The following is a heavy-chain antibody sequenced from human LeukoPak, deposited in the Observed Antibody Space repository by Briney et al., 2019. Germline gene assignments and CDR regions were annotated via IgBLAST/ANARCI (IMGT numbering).Heavy chain of an antibody. CDR3: TKDRNDTQKGLYYFDY. Sequence: GGSLRLSCLASGFTFSSYGMSWVRQTPGKGLEWVAVISYDGSTKYYADSVKGRFTISRDNSKNTLYLQMNSLRAEDTAVFYCTKDRNDTQKGLYYFDYWGQGTLVTVSS. J-gene: IGHJ4*02. CDR2: ISYDGSTK. V-gene: IGHV3-30*18. CDR1: GFTFSSYG. D-gene: IGHD3-22*01.